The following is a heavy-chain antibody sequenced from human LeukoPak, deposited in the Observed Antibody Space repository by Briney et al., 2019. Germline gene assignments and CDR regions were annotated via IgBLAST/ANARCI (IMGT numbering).Heavy chain of an antibody. J-gene: IGHJ3*02. V-gene: IGHV1-46*01. D-gene: IGHD1-26*01. CDR2: INPSGGST. CDR3: ARDEGGSYLGDAFDI. Sequence: VASVKVSCKASGYTFTSYYMHWVRQAPGQGLEWMGIINPSGGSTSYAQKFQGRVTMTRDTSTSTVYMELSSLRSEDTAVYYCARDEGGSYLGDAFDIWGQGTMVTVSS. CDR1: GYTFTSYY.